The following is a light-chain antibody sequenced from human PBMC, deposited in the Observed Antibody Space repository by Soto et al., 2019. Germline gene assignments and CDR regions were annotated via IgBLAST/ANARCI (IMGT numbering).Light chain of an antibody. CDR1: QSIRSSS. CDR2: GGS. Sequence: EIVLTQSPGTLSLSPGERATLSCRASQSIRSSSLAWYQQKPGQAPRLLIYGGSSRTTRIPDRFSGGGSGTDFSLTISRLETEDFSVYYCHQYGSSPRTFGGGTKVDIK. V-gene: IGKV3-20*01. CDR3: HQYGSSPRT. J-gene: IGKJ4*01.